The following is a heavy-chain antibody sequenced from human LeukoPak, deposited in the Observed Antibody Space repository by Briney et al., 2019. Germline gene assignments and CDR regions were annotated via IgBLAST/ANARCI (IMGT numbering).Heavy chain of an antibody. J-gene: IGHJ4*02. CDR1: GDPISSGGYY. V-gene: IGHV4-31*03. Sequence: SETLSLTCTVSGDPISSGGYYLSWIRQHPGKGLEWIGYIYYSGSTFYNPSLKSRVTISVDTSKNQFSLRLGSVTAADTAVYYCAREPRGGGYSFDYWGQGTLVTVSS. D-gene: IGHD5-12*01. CDR3: AREPRGGGYSFDY. CDR2: IYYSGST.